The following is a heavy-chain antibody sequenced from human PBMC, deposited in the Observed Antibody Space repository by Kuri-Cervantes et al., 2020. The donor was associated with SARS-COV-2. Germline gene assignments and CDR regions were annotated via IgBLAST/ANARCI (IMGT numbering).Heavy chain of an antibody. CDR1: GFTFSSYA. J-gene: IGHJ1*01. Sequence: GESLKISCAASGFTFSSYAMSWVRQAPGKGLEWVSAISGSGGSTYYADSVKGRFTISRDNSKNTLYLQMISLRAEDTAVYYCAKDQRVVPAAIWYFQHWGQGTLVTVSS. CDR3: AKDQRVVPAAIWYFQH. V-gene: IGHV3-23*01. D-gene: IGHD2-2*02. CDR2: ISGSGGST.